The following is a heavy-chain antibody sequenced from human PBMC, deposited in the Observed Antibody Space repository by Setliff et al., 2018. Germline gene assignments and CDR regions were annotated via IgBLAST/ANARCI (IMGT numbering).Heavy chain of an antibody. CDR3: ARINFYVSSGYYYAPEL. CDR1: GFTFTDYG. CDR2: INNYNFNT. D-gene: IGHD3-22*01. V-gene: IGHV1-18*01. J-gene: IGHJ4*02. Sequence: ASVKVSCKSSGFTFTDYGITWVRQVPGQGPEWMGWINNYNFNTQYAQKFQGRVTVTTDTSTTTAYMELRSLRAVDTAVYYCARINFYVSSGYYYAPELWGQGTTVTVSS.